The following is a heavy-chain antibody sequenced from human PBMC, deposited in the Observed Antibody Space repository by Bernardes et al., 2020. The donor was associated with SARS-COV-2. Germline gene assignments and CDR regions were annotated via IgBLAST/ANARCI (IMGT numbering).Heavy chain of an antibody. CDR2: VYYTGRT. D-gene: IGHD6-19*01. J-gene: IGHJ4*02. CDR1: GGSTSSYY. Sequence: SETLSLTCTVSGGSTSSYYWTWIRQPPGKGLEWIGYVYYTGRTNYNPSLDSQTTISLDTSKNQFSLKLISRTPADTAGYYCARGRGSGWYYFDSWGQGTLVTVSS. V-gene: IGHV4-59*01. CDR3: ARGRGSGWYYFDS.